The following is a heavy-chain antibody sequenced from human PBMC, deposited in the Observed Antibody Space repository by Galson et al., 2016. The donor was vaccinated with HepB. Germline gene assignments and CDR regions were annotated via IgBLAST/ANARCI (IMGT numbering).Heavy chain of an antibody. D-gene: IGHD1-26*01. CDR1: GFTVSSNN. Sequence: SLRLSCAASGFTVSSNNMSWVRQAPGKGLEWVSVISSGGWTNYANSVKGRFTIARDNSKNTMSLHMNSLRGEDTAAYYCARIGGTTFDPWGQGTLVTVSS. CDR3: ARIGGTTFDP. CDR2: ISSGGWT. V-gene: IGHV3-66*01. J-gene: IGHJ5*02.